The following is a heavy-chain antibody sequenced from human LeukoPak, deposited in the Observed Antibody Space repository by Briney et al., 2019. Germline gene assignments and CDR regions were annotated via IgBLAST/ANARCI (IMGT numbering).Heavy chain of an antibody. CDR2: IYYSGST. V-gene: IGHV4-59*01. D-gene: IGHD3-9*01. CDR3: AMSGYYDILTGSSKGWFDP. Sequence: PSETLSLTCTVSGGSISSYYWSWIRQPPGKGLEWIGYIYYSGSTNYNPSLKSRVTISVDTSKNQFSLKLSSVTAADTAVYYCAMSGYYDILTGSSKGWFDPWGQGTLVTVSS. J-gene: IGHJ5*02. CDR1: GGSISSYY.